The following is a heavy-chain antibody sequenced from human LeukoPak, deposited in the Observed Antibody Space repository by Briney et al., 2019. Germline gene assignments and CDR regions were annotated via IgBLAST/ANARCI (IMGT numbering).Heavy chain of an antibody. D-gene: IGHD3-16*01. CDR1: GFTFSSYW. CDR3: ARGGGLDV. J-gene: IGHJ6*02. Sequence: SGGSLRLSCAASGFTFSSYWMNWARQAPGKGLEWVASINHNGNVNYYVDSVKGRFTISRDNAKNSLYLQMSNLRAEDTAVYFCARGGGLDVWGQGVTVTVCS. V-gene: IGHV3-7*03. CDR2: INHNGNVN.